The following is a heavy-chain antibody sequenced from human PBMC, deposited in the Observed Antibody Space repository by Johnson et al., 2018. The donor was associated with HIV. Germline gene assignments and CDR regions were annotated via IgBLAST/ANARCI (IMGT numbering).Heavy chain of an antibody. Sequence: QVQLVESGGGLVKPGGSLRLSCAASGFTLTTYAMHWVRQAPGKGLEWVAVISSDGNTKYYTDSVKGRFTISRDNSKNTLYVQMNSLRAEDTAVYYCAKSTQANILRESGPYGAFDIWGQGTMVTVSS. CDR1: GFTLTTYA. CDR3: AKSTQANILRESGPYGAFDI. V-gene: IGHV3-30*18. D-gene: IGHD3-10*01. J-gene: IGHJ3*02. CDR2: ISSDGNTK.